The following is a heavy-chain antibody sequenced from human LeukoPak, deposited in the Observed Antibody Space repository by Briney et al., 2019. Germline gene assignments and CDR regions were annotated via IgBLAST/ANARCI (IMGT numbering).Heavy chain of an antibody. CDR1: GGSISSYY. J-gene: IGHJ4*02. V-gene: IGHV4-4*07. CDR3: ARDRDYYDSSGYYYYFDY. D-gene: IGHD3-22*01. Sequence: SEALSLTCTVSGGSISSYYWSWIRQPAGKGLEWIGRIYTSGSTNYNPSLKSRVTMSVDTSKNQFSLKLSSVTAADTAVYYCARDRDYYDSSGYYYYFDYWGQGTLVTVSS. CDR2: IYTSGST.